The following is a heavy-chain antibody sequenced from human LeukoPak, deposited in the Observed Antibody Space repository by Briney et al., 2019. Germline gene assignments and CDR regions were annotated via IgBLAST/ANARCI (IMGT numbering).Heavy chain of an antibody. D-gene: IGHD3-3*01. Sequence: KSSETLSLTCTVSGGSISSYYWSWIRQPPGKGLEWIGYIYYSGSTNYNPSLKSRVTISVDTSKNQFSLKLSSVTAADTAVYYCARVVTIFGVVTDYWGQGTLVTVSS. CDR2: IYYSGST. V-gene: IGHV4-59*01. J-gene: IGHJ4*02. CDR3: ARVVTIFGVVTDY. CDR1: GGSISSYY.